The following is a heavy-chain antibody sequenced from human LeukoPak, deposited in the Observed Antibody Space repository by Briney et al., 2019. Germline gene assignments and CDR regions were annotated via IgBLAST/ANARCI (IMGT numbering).Heavy chain of an antibody. V-gene: IGHV4-59*04. J-gene: IGHJ4*02. CDR1: GDSISNYY. D-gene: IGHD3-22*01. CDR3: ARRPSDYYYSSYYFDY. CDR2: IYYSGSA. Sequence: SETLSLTCTVSGDSISNYYWSWIRQPPGKGLEWIGYIYYSGSAYYNPSLKSRVTISVDTSKNQFSLKLTSVTAADTAVYYCARRPSDYYYSSYYFDYWGQGTLVTVSS.